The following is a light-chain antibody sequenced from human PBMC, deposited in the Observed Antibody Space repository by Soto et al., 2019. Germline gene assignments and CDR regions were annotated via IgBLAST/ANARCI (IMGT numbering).Light chain of an antibody. J-gene: IGKJ1*01. V-gene: IGKV3-15*01. Sequence: EIVMTQSPVTLSVSPGERATLSCRASQSVRSNLAWYQHNPGQAPSLLIYGAFTRATGIPARFSGTGSGTEFTLTISSLQSEDFALYYCQQYNDWPLTFGQGTKVEV. CDR3: QQYNDWPLT. CDR1: QSVRSN. CDR2: GAF.